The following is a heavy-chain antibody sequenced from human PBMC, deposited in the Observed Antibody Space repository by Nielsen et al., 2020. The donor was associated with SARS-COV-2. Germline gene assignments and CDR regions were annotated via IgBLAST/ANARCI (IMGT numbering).Heavy chain of an antibody. D-gene: IGHD2-15*01. V-gene: IGHV3-7*01. CDR2: IKQDGSEK. J-gene: IGHJ6*02. CDR3: ARDSTVRDCSGGSCYAGYYYGMDV. Sequence: WIRQPPGKGLEWVANIKQDGSEKYYVDSVKGRFTISRDNAKNSLYLQMNSLRAEDTAVYYCARDSTVRDCSGGSCYAGYYYGMDVWGQGTTVTVSS.